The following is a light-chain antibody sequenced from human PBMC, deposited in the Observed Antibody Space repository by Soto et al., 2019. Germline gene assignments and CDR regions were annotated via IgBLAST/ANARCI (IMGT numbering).Light chain of an antibody. CDR2: GIS. CDR3: QQYYTTPTWT. CDR1: QSVPSNY. J-gene: IGKJ1*01. Sequence: EIVLTQSPGTLSLSPGERATLSCRASQSVPSNYLAWYQQRPGQAPRLLMYGISRRATGIPDRFSGSGSGTDFTLTIDSLQAEDVAVYYCQQYYTTPTWTFGQGTKVDIK. V-gene: IGKV3-20*01.